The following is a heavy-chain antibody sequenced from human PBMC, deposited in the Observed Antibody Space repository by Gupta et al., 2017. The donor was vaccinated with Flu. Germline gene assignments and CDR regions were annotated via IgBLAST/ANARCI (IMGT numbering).Heavy chain of an antibody. D-gene: IGHD6-19*01. CDR3: ARQSSSGLDY. CDR1: AGSISRYY. CDR2: IYYSGST. Sequence: QVQLQESGPGLVTPSETLSLTCTVSAGSISRYYWSWIRQPPGKGLEWIGYIYYSGSTNDNPPLKRRVTISVDTSKNQFSRKMSSVTAADTAVYYGARQSSSGLDYWGQGTLVTVYS. V-gene: IGHV4-59*08. J-gene: IGHJ4*02.